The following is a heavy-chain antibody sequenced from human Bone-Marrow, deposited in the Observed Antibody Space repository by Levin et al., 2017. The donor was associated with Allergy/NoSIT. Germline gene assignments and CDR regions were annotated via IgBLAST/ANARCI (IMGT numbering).Heavy chain of an antibody. V-gene: IGHV3-23*01. D-gene: IGHD2-8*02. CDR1: GFTFGGYA. Sequence: ASVKVSCAASGFTFGGYAMTWVRQAPGKGLEWVADISGSGDYTHYAESLKGRFTISRDNSKDVMYLQMNSLRVEDTAVYYCAGPKYCTGGVCYGRFDYWGQGTLVTVSS. J-gene: IGHJ4*02. CDR3: AGPKYCTGGVCYGRFDY. CDR2: ISGSGDYT.